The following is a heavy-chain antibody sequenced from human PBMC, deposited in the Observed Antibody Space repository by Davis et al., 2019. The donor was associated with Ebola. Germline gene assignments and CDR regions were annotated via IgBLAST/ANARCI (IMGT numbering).Heavy chain of an antibody. J-gene: IGHJ4*02. Sequence: GESLKISCAASGFTFSSYSMSWVRQAPGKGLEWVSVIAGSGGSTHYADSVKGRFTISRDNSRNTLYLQMNSLRADDTAVYYCAKALSGYCTSSSCYSPNDYWGQGTLVTVSS. CDR2: IAGSGGST. CDR1: GFTFSSYS. D-gene: IGHD2-2*02. V-gene: IGHV3-23*01. CDR3: AKALSGYCTSSSCYSPNDY.